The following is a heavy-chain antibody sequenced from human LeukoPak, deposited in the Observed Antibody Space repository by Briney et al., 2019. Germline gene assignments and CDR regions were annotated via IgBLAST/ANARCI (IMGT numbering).Heavy chain of an antibody. CDR1: GFTFSSYW. J-gene: IGHJ4*02. CDR2: IKEDGSVK. Sequence: GGSLRLSCAASGFTFSSYWMNWVRQAPGKGLEWVANIKEDGSVKNYVDSVKGRFTISRDNVKNSLYLQMNSLRSEDTAVYYCARGYCTNGVCRTFDIWGQGTLVTVSS. V-gene: IGHV3-7*03. CDR3: ARGYCTNGVCRTFDI. D-gene: IGHD2-8*01.